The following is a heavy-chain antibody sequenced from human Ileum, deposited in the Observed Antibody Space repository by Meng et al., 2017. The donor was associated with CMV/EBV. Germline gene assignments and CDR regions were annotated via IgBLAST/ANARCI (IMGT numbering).Heavy chain of an antibody. CDR2: ISGYNGRT. J-gene: IGHJ4*02. D-gene: IGHD3-16*01. CDR3: ARDLESTGEHPSFDS. CDR1: GYTFTTYG. Sequence: QGQLVQSGGEVKKPGASGKSSCKASGYTFTTYGIGWIRQAPGQGLEWMGWISGYNGRTDCAQKFQGRVTLTTDTSTNTVYMDLRSLRSDDTAVYYCARDLESTGEHPSFDSWGQGTLVTVSS. V-gene: IGHV1-18*01.